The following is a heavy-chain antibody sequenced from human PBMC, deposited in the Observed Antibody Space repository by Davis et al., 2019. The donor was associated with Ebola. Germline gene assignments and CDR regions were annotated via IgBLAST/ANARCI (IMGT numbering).Heavy chain of an antibody. Sequence: ASVTVSCKASGYTFTDYNIHWMRQAPAQGLQWLGRVILKSGATNYALKVQGKVTMTRDTSISTVYMELSSLRYDDTADYYCARGHNYAHEYWGQGTLVTVSS. CDR3: ARGHNYAHEY. CDR2: VILKSGAT. CDR1: GYTFTDYN. V-gene: IGHV1-2*06. D-gene: IGHD4-11*01. J-gene: IGHJ4*02.